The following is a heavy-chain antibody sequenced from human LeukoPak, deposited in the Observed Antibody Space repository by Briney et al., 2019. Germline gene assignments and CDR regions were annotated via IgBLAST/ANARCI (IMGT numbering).Heavy chain of an antibody. CDR2: IYPGDSDT. J-gene: IGHJ6*02. CDR1: GYSFTSYW. CDR3: ARLDSSSAYYYYYYGMDV. V-gene: IGHV5-51*01. Sequence: GESLKISCKGSGYSFTSYWIGWVRQMPGKGLEWMGIIYPGDSDTRYSPSFQGQVTISADKSISTAYLQWSSLKASDTAMHYCARLDSSSAYYYYYYGMDVWGQGTTVTVSS. D-gene: IGHD6-13*01.